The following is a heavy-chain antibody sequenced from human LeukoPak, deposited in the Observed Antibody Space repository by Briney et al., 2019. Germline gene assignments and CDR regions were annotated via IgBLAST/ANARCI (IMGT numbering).Heavy chain of an antibody. CDR3: AREGGPYRPLDY. V-gene: IGHV4-4*02. Sequence: SETLSLTCGVSGGSITNTNYWTWVRQPPGKGLEWIGEVNLQGSTNYNPSLMGRVAISVDKSENHVSRQLTSVTAADTAVYYCAREGGPYRPLDYSGQGTLVTVSS. J-gene: IGHJ4*02. CDR1: GGSITNTNY. CDR2: VNLQGST.